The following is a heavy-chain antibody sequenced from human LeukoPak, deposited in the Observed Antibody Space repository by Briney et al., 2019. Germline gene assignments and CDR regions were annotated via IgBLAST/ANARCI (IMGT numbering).Heavy chain of an antibody. CDR1: GGSISSYY. Sequence: SETLSLTCTVSGGSISSYYWSWIRQPPGKGLEWIGYIYYSGSTNYNPSLKSRVTISVDTSKSQFSLKLSSVTAADTAVYYCARRGRWTYYFDYWGQGTLVTVSS. CDR2: IYYSGST. V-gene: IGHV4-59*08. J-gene: IGHJ4*02. D-gene: IGHD4-23*01. CDR3: ARRGRWTYYFDY.